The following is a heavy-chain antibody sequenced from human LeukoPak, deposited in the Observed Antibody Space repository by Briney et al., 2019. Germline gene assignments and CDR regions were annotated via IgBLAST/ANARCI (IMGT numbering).Heavy chain of an antibody. CDR2: IYYSGST. CDR1: GGSFSSSTYY. CDR3: ARHFTVRTNWFDP. V-gene: IGHV4-39*01. J-gene: IGHJ5*02. D-gene: IGHD3-10*02. Sequence: SETLSLTCAVYGGSFSSSTYYWGWIRQPPGKGLEWIGSIYYSGSTYYNPSLKSRVTISVDTSKNQFSLKLSSVTAADTAVYYCARHFTVRTNWFDPWGQGTLVTVSS.